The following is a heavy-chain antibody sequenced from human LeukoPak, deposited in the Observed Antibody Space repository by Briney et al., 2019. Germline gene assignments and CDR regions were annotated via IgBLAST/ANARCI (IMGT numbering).Heavy chain of an antibody. CDR2: INHSGST. J-gene: IGHJ5*02. D-gene: IGHD3-3*01. CDR3: ARGTFLTRFLECLSYNWFDP. V-gene: IGHV4-34*01. CDR1: GGSFSGYY. Sequence: PSETLSLTCAVYGGSFSGYYWSWIRQPPGKGLEWIGEINHSGSTNYNPSLKSRVTISVDTSKNQFSLTLSSVTAADTAVYYCARGTFLTRFLECLSYNWFDPWGQGTLVTVSS.